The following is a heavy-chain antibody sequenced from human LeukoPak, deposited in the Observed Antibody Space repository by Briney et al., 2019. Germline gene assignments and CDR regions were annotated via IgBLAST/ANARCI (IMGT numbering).Heavy chain of an antibody. V-gene: IGHV4-30-4*01. Sequence: SETLSLTCTVSGGSISSGDYYWSWIRQPPGKGLEWIGYIYYSGSTYYNPSLKTRFTISVDTSKNQFSLKLSSVTAADTAVYYCARDQADYGSGINYYYYGMDVWGQGTTVTVSS. CDR2: IYYSGST. CDR3: ARDQADYGSGINYYYYGMDV. D-gene: IGHD3-10*01. CDR1: GGSISSGDYY. J-gene: IGHJ6*02.